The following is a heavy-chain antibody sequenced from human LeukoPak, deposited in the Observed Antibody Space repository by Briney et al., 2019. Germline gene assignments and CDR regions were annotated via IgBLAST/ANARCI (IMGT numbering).Heavy chain of an antibody. CDR2: FFSSGTT. Sequence: SETLSLTCAVSGYSISSGYYWGWIRQPPGEGLEWIGHFFSSGTTNYNPSLKSRATMSVDTSTNQFSLNLSSVTAADSALYYCATVGSGSYRDWGQGTLVTVSS. D-gene: IGHD1-26*01. J-gene: IGHJ4*02. CDR1: GYSISSGYY. V-gene: IGHV4-38-2*01. CDR3: ATVGSGSYRD.